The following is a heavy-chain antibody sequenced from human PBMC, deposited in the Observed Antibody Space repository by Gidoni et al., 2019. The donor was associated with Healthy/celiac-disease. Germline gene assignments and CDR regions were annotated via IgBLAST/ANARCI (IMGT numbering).Heavy chain of an antibody. CDR2: IIPIFGTA. CDR1: GGPFSSYA. D-gene: IGHD3-9*01. CDR3: ARGTDYDILTGYYPRYFDL. V-gene: IGHV1-69*06. Sequence: QVQLVQSGAEVKKPGSSVKVSCKASGGPFSSYAISWVRQAPGQGLEWMGGIIPIFGTANYAQKFQGRVTITADKSTSTAYMELSSLRSEDTAVYYCARGTDYDILTGYYPRYFDLWGRGTLVTVSS. J-gene: IGHJ2*01.